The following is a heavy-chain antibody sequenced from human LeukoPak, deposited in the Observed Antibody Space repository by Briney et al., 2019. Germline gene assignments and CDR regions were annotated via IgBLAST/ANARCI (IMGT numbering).Heavy chain of an antibody. CDR2: IYFSGST. D-gene: IGHD3-10*01. Sequence: PSETLSLTCTVSGGSISSSSYNWGWIRQPPGKGLEWIGSIYFSGSTYYNPSLQSLLTISVDTSKNQFFLKLSSVTAAHTAVYYCARVYIHGSAWFDPWGQGTLVTVSS. CDR3: ARVYIHGSAWFDP. J-gene: IGHJ5*02. V-gene: IGHV4-39*07. CDR1: GGSISSSSYN.